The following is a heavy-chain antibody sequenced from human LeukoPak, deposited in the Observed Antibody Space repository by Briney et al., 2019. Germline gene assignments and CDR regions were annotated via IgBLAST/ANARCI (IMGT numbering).Heavy chain of an antibody. CDR2: INSDGSST. J-gene: IGHJ6*02. V-gene: IGHV3-74*01. Sequence: GGSLRLSCAASGFTFSSYWMHWVRHAPGKGLVWVSRINSDGSSTSYADSVKGRFTISRDNAKNTLYLQMNSLRAEDTAVYYCQRGVYDSSGYFLNYYYGMDVWGQGTTVTVSS. CDR3: QRGVYDSSGYFLNYYYGMDV. CDR1: GFTFSSYW. D-gene: IGHD3-22*01.